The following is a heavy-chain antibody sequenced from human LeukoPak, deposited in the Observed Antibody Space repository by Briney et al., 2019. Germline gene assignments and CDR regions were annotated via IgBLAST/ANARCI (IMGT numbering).Heavy chain of an antibody. Sequence: SVTVSCKASGGTFSSYAISWVRQAPGQGLEWMGGIIPIFGTANYAQKFQGRVTITADESTSTAYMELSSLRSEDTAVYYCARWSPCGGDCYSIYYYYYYGMDVWGQGTTVTVSS. CDR1: GGTFSSYA. CDR2: IIPIFGTA. J-gene: IGHJ6*02. CDR3: ARWSPCGGDCYSIYYYYYYGMDV. V-gene: IGHV1-69*01. D-gene: IGHD2-21*02.